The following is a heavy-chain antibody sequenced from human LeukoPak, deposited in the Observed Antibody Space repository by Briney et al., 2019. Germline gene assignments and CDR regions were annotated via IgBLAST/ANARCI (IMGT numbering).Heavy chain of an antibody. D-gene: IGHD3-22*01. V-gene: IGHV3-33*01. Sequence: GGSLRLSCAASGFTSSSYGMHWVRQAPGKGLEWLAVIWYDGSNEFYADSVKGRFTISRDNSRNTLYLQMNSLRAEDTAVYYCASRNYYDSSGYYYYYFDYWGQGTLVTVSS. J-gene: IGHJ4*02. CDR3: ASRNYYDSSGYYYYYFDY. CDR1: GFTSSSYG. CDR2: IWYDGSNE.